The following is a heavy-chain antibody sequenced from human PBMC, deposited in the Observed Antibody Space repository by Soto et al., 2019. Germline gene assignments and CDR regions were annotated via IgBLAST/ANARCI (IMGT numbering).Heavy chain of an antibody. CDR3: AREVRVGSRSWFDP. CDR2: TYYRSKWYN. CDR1: GDSVSSNSAA. J-gene: IGHJ5*02. D-gene: IGHD3-10*01. V-gene: IGHV6-1*01. Sequence: KQSQTLSLTCAISGDSVSSNSAAWNWIRQSPSRGLEWLGRTYYRSKWYNDYVVSVKSRITINPDTSKNQFSLQLNSVTPEDTAVYYCAREVRVGSRSWFDPWGQGTLVTVSS.